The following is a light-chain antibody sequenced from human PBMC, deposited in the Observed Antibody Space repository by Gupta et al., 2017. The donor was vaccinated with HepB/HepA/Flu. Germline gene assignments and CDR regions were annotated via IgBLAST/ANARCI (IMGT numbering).Light chain of an antibody. J-gene: IGLJ2*01. CDR1: CSNIGSNT. Sequence: QSVLTQPPSASGTPGQRVTISCSGSCSNIGSNTVNWYQQLPGTAPELLIYINNQRPSGVPDRVSGSKSVTSASLAISGLQSEAEADYYCAAWDDGLNGVVVGGGTKLTVL. CDR2: INN. CDR3: AAWDDGLNGVV. V-gene: IGLV1-44*01.